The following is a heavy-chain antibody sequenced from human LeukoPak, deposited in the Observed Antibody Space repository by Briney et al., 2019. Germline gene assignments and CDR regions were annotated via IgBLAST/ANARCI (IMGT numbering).Heavy chain of an antibody. CDR1: GFTFSSYS. Sequence: PGGSLRLSCAASGFTFSSYSMNWVRQAPGKGLQWLSNISRSSSTIYYADSVMGRFTISRDNSKDTLYLQMNSLRAEDTAVYYCAKDGGSLGEVRDWGQGTLVTVSS. D-gene: IGHD3-16*01. CDR2: ISRSSSTI. V-gene: IGHV3-48*04. CDR3: AKDGGSLGEVRD. J-gene: IGHJ4*02.